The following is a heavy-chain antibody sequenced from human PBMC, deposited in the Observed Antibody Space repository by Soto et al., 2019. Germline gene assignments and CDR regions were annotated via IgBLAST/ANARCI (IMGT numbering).Heavy chain of an antibody. D-gene: IGHD2-2*01. CDR1: GFTFSSYA. J-gene: IGHJ6*03. CDR2: ISGSGGST. V-gene: IGHV3-23*01. CDR3: AKVGCSSTSCYYYYYYYHMDV. Sequence: GGSLRLSCAASGFTFSSYAMSWVRQAPGKGLEWVSAISGSGGSTYYADSVKGRFTISRDNSKNTLYLQMNSLRAEDTAVYYCAKVGCSSTSCYYYYYYYHMDVWGKGTTVTVSS.